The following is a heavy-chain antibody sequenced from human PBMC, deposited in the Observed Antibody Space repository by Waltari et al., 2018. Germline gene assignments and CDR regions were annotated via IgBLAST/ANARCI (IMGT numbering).Heavy chain of an antibody. CDR1: EFTFSSYA. D-gene: IGHD6-19*01. CDR2: ISCSGGNT. V-gene: IGHV3-23*01. J-gene: IGHJ4*02. Sequence: EVQLLESGGGLVQPGGSLRLSCAASEFTFSSYAMNWVRQAPGKGLEWVSTISCSGGNTYYADSVKGRFTISRDNSKNTLYLQMNSLRADDTAVYYCAKDPAGTYYFEYWGQGTLVTVSS. CDR3: AKDPAGTYYFEY.